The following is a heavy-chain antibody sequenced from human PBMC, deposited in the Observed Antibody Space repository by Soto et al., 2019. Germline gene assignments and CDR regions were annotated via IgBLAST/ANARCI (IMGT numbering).Heavy chain of an antibody. CDR2: IYHSGDT. D-gene: IGHD3-10*01. V-gene: IGHV4-30-2*01. CDR1: GASITSGGYS. Sequence: SETLSLTCAVFGASITSGGYSWSWIRQPPGQGLDWIGYIYHSGDTFYSPSLRGRVTISVDRSKNQFSLNLASVTAADTAVYYCARYLLRGVIDYWGQGSLVPVSS. J-gene: IGHJ4*02. CDR3: ARYLLRGVIDY.